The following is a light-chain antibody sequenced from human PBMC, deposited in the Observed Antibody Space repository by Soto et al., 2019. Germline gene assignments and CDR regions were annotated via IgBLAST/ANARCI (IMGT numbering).Light chain of an antibody. Sequence: QSVLTQPACVSWSPGQSITISCTGTSSDVGGYNYVSWYQQHPGKAPKLMIYEVSNRPSGVSNRFSGSKSGNTASLTISGLQAEDEADYYCSSYTSSSTRVFGGGTKVTVL. CDR3: SSYTSSSTRV. V-gene: IGLV2-14*01. CDR2: EVS. CDR1: SSDVGGYNY. J-gene: IGLJ2*01.